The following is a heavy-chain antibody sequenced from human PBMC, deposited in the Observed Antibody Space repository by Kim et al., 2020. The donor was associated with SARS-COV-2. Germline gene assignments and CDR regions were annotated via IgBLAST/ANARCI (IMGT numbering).Heavy chain of an antibody. CDR2: ISYDGSNK. D-gene: IGHD2-2*01. J-gene: IGHJ4*02. CDR3: ARDGVAWDFLGYCSSTSCYGYFDY. Sequence: GGSLRLSCAASGFTFSSYAMHWVRQAPGKGLEWVAVISYDGSNKYYADSVKGRFTISRDNSKNTLYLQMNSLRAEDTAVYYCARDGVAWDFLGYCSSTSCYGYFDYWGQGTLVTVSS. V-gene: IGHV3-30-3*01. CDR1: GFTFSSYA.